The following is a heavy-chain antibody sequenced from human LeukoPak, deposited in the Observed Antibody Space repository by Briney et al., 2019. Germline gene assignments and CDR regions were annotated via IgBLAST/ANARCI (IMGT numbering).Heavy chain of an antibody. V-gene: IGHV3-43*02. CDR1: GFPFSSFA. CDR3: AGELEKFDY. D-gene: IGHD3-10*01. J-gene: IGHJ4*02. Sequence: GGSLRLSCVASGFPFSSFAMHWVRQAPGQGLEWVSLISDDGGSTYFADSVKGRFSISRDNTKNSLFLEMNSLRTEDTAMYYCAGELEKFDYWGLGTLVAVSS. CDR2: ISDDGGST.